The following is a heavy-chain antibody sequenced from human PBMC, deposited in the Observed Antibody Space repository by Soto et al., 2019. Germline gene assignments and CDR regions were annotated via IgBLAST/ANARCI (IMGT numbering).Heavy chain of an antibody. CDR1: GGSVSSGSYY. CDR2: IYYSGST. CDR3: AGHYNYDSSGYDIDY. J-gene: IGHJ4*02. Sequence: ETLSLTCTVSGGSVSSGSYYWSWIRQPPGKGLEWIGYIYYSGSTNYNPSLKSRVTISLGTSKNQFSLKLSSVTAADTAVYYCAGHYNYDSSGYDIDYWGQGTLVTV. V-gene: IGHV4-61*01. D-gene: IGHD3-22*01.